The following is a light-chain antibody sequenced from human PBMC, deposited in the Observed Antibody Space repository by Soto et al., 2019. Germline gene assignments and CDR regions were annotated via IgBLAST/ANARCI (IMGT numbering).Light chain of an antibody. V-gene: IGLV2-14*01. CDR3: SSYTSGSTLYV. Sequence: QSVLTQPASVSGSPGQSITISCTEAGSDVDGYNYVSWYQQLPGKAPKLLIYEVTSRPSGVSNRFSGSKSGDTASLTISGLLAEDEAYYYCSSYTSGSTLYVFGTGTKVIVL. J-gene: IGLJ1*01. CDR1: GSDVDGYNY. CDR2: EVT.